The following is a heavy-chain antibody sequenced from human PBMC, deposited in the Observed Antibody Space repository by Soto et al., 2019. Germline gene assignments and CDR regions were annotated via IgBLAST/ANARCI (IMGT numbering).Heavy chain of an antibody. Sequence: EVQLVESGGGLVQPGGSLRLSCAASGFTFSSYSMNWVRQAPGKGLEWVSYISSSSSTIYYADSVKGRFTISRDNAKNSLYLQMNSLRAEDTAVYYCAREDSGYYGHRWFDPWGQGTLVTVSS. D-gene: IGHD3-22*01. CDR3: AREDSGYYGHRWFDP. CDR2: ISSSSSTI. CDR1: GFTFSSYS. J-gene: IGHJ5*02. V-gene: IGHV3-48*01.